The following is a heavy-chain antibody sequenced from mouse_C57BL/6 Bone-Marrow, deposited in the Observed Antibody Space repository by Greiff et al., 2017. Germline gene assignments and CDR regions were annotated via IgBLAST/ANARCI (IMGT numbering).Heavy chain of an antibody. D-gene: IGHD2-5*01. CDR3: AQRVYSNYRGDYAMDY. Sequence: EVKVVESGAELVKPGASVKLSCTASGFNIKDYYMHWVKQRTEQGLEWIGRIDPEDGETKYAPKFQGKATITADTSSNTAYLQLSSLTSEDTAVYYCAQRVYSNYRGDYAMDYWGQGTSVTVSS. V-gene: IGHV14-2*01. CDR1: GFNIKDYY. CDR2: IDPEDGET. J-gene: IGHJ4*01.